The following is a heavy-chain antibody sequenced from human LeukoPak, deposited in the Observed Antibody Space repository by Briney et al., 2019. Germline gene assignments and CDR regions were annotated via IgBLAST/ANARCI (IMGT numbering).Heavy chain of an antibody. V-gene: IGHV3-48*03. CDR2: ISSSGSTI. CDR3: AGALYDYVWGSYRPTNFDY. D-gene: IGHD3-16*02. CDR1: GFTFSSYE. J-gene: IGHJ4*02. Sequence: PGRSLRLSCAASGFTFSSYEMNWVRQASGKGLEWVSYISSSGSTIYYADSVKGRFTISRDNAKNSLYLQMNSLRAEDTAVYYCAGALYDYVWGSYRPTNFDYWGQGTLVTVSS.